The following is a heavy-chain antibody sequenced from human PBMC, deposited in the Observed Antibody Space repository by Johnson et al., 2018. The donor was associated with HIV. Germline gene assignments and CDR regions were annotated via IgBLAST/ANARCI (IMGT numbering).Heavy chain of an antibody. CDR3: ARGCLGFQNIHDPFDI. V-gene: IGHV3-20*04. Sequence: VQVVESGGGVVRPGGSLRLSCAASGFTFDDYGMSWVRQAPGKGLEWVSGINWNGGSTGYADSVKGRFTISRDNAKNSLYLQINSLRAEDTALYYCARGCLGFQNIHDPFDIWGQGTMVTVSS. J-gene: IGHJ3*02. D-gene: IGHD1/OR15-1a*01. CDR1: GFTFDDYG. CDR2: INWNGGST.